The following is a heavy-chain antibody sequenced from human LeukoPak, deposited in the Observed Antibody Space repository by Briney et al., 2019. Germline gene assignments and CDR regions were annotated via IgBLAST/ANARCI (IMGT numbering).Heavy chain of an antibody. CDR2: IRSKANSYAT. D-gene: IGHD3-10*01. CDR1: GFTFSGSA. Sequence: GGSLKLSCAASGFTFSGSAMHWVRQAAGKGLEWVGRIRSKANSYATAYAASVKVRFTISRDDSKNTAYLQMNSLKTEDTAVYYCARDIMVRGLYSFDYWGQGTLVTVSS. J-gene: IGHJ4*02. CDR3: ARDIMVRGLYSFDY. V-gene: IGHV3-73*01.